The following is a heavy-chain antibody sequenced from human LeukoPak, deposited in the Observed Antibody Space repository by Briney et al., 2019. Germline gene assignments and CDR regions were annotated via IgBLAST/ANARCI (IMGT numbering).Heavy chain of an antibody. V-gene: IGHV1-18*01. CDR2: ISSGGNT. CDR1: GYIFSNYG. D-gene: IGHD1-14*01. CDR3: ARDFAGGSGGAPIDDNWLDP. Sequence: ASVKVSCKATGYIFSNYGISWVRQAPGHGLEWMGWISSGGNTNYAPKFQDRATMTTDTSMSTAYMELRSLRFDDTAVYYCARDFAGGSGGAPIDDNWLDPWGQGTLVTVSS. J-gene: IGHJ5*02.